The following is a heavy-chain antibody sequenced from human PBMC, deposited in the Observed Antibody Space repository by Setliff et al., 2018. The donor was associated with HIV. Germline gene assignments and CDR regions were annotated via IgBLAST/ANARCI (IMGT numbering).Heavy chain of an antibody. CDR2: IYSDGST. CDR3: ARSRPYNSALDY. Sequence: PGGSLRLSCAASGFTFSTYCMNWVRQAPGKGLEWVSTIYSDGSTYHRDSVKGRFHLSRDNSKNTVYLQVGSLRPDDTAMYYCARSRPYNSALDYWGQGTLVTVSS. CDR1: GFTFSTYC. J-gene: IGHJ4*02. V-gene: IGHV3-66*02. D-gene: IGHD6-25*01.